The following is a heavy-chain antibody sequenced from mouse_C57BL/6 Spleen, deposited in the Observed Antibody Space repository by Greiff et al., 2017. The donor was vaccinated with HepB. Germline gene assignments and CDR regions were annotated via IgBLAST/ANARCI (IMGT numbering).Heavy chain of an antibody. CDR3: ARALYYGNPVLDV. CDR1: GYTFTDYN. CDR2: INPNNGGT. Sequence: VQLKESGPELVKPGASVKMSCKASGYTFTDYNMHWVKQSHGKSLEWIGYINPNNGGTSYNQKFKGKATLTVNKSSSTAYMELRSLTSEDSAVYYCARALYYGNPVLDVWGTGTTVTVSS. V-gene: IGHV1-22*01. D-gene: IGHD2-1*01. J-gene: IGHJ1*03.